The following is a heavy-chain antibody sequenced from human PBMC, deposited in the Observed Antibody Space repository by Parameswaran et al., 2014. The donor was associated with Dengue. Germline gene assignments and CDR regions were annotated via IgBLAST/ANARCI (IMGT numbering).Heavy chain of an antibody. Sequence: VRQMPGKGLEWMGIIYPGDSDTRYSPSFQGQVTISADKSISTAYLQWSSLKASDTAMYYCARTYSSSRGYYYYYYYMDVWGKGDHGHRLL. V-gene: IGHV5-51*01. CDR3: ARTYSSSRGYYYYYYYMDV. D-gene: IGHD6-13*01. J-gene: IGHJ6*03. CDR2: IYPGDSDT.